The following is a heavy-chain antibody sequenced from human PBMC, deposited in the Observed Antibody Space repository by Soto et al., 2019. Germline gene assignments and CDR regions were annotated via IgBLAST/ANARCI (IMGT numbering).Heavy chain of an antibody. V-gene: IGHV3-48*01. CDR1: GFTFTSYS. CDR2: ISCTSAAT. D-gene: IGHD4-4*01. J-gene: IGHJ6*02. Sequence: PGGSLRLSCAASGFTFTSYSMNWFRQAPGKGLEWVSYISCTSAATYYADSVKGRFTISRDNGKNSLYLQMNGLRAEDTAVYYCARDIGVTTVPTGVNYYYYGMDVWGQGTTVTVSS. CDR3: ARDIGVTTVPTGVNYYYYGMDV.